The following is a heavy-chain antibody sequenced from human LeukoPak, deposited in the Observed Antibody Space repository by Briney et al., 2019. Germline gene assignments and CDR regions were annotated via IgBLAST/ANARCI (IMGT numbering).Heavy chain of an antibody. Sequence: SETLSLTCTVSGGSISSYYWSWIRQPPGKGLEWIGYIYYSGSTNYNPSLKSRVTISVDTSKNQFSPKLSSVTAADTAVYYCARGLGSGNYYVGFDYWGQGTLVTVSS. D-gene: IGHD1-26*01. CDR2: IYYSGST. V-gene: IGHV4-59*01. J-gene: IGHJ4*02. CDR1: GGSISSYY. CDR3: ARGLGSGNYYVGFDY.